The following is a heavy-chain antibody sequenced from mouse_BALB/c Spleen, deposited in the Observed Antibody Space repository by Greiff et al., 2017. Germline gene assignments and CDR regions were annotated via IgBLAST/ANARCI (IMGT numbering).Heavy chain of an antibody. CDR2: IWAGGST. Sequence: VKLQESGPGLVAPSQSLSITCTVSGFSLTSYGVHWVRQPPGKGLEWLGVIWAGGSTNYNSALMSRLSISKDNSKSQVFLKMNSLQTDDTAMYYCARDGIYYGNAWFAYWGQGTLVTVSA. CDR3: ARDGIYYGNAWFAY. V-gene: IGHV2-9*02. J-gene: IGHJ3*01. D-gene: IGHD2-1*01. CDR1: GFSLTSYG.